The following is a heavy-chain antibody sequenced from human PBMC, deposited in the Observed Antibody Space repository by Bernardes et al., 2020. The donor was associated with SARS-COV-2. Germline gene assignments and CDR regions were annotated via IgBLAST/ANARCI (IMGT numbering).Heavy chain of an antibody. CDR1: GFTFSSYG. D-gene: IGHD5-12*01. J-gene: IGHJ5*02. CDR3: ARDLAIGDNWFDP. CDR2: IWYDGSNK. Sequence: GGSLRLSCAASGFTFSSYGMHWVRQAPGKGLEWVEVIWYDGSNKYYADSVKGRFTISRDNSKNTLYLQMNSLRAEDTAVYYCARDLAIGDNWFDPWGQGTLVTVSS. V-gene: IGHV3-33*01.